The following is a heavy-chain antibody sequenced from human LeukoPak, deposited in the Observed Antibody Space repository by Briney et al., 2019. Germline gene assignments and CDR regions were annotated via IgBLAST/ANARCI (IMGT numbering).Heavy chain of an antibody. V-gene: IGHV3-7*01. D-gene: IGHD3-10*01. Sequence: GGSLRLSCAASEFTFSTYWMSWVRQAPGKGLEWVANIKQDGSEKYYVDSVKGRFTISRDNAENSLYLQMNSLRAEDTAVYYCASLVSLQILWFGVGPPVDYWGQGTLVTVSS. CDR3: ASLVSLQILWFGVGPPVDY. J-gene: IGHJ4*02. CDR1: EFTFSTYW. CDR2: IKQDGSEK.